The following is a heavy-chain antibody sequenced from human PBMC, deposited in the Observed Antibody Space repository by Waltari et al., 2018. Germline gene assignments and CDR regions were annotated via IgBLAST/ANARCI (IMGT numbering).Heavy chain of an antibody. CDR1: GFTFPTHA. V-gene: IGHV3-23*01. Sequence: EVQLLESGGDLVQHGGSLRLACAASGFTFPTHAMTWVRQAPGKGLEWVSVITSSGDATYYAGSVKGRFTISRDNSRNTLNLHMSSLRAEDTATYYCAKNEKFCIKAACYDSWGQGTLVTVSS. CDR2: ITSSGDAT. D-gene: IGHD2-8*01. J-gene: IGHJ4*02. CDR3: AKNEKFCIKAACYDS.